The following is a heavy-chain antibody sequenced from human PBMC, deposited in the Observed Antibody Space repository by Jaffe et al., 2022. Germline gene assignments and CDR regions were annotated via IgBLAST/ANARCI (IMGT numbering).Heavy chain of an antibody. J-gene: IGHJ5*02. CDR1: GYSISSGYY. CDR2: IYHSGST. CDR3: ARDISMINNWFDP. Sequence: QVQLQESGPGLVKPSETLSLTCAVSGYSISSGYYWGWIRQPPGKGLEWIGSIYHSGSTYYNPSLKSRVTISVDTSKNQFSLKLSSVTAADTAVYYCARDISMINNWFDPWGQGTLVTVSS. D-gene: IGHD3-22*01. V-gene: IGHV4-38-2*02.